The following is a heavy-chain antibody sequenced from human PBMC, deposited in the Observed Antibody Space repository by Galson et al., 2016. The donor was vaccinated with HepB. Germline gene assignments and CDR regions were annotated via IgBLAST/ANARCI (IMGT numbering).Heavy chain of an antibody. D-gene: IGHD2-2*01. J-gene: IGHJ5*01. Sequence: TLSLTCAVSGASISDSNWWTWVRQVPEKGLEWIGEIYHTGTSNNNPFLSSRFTMSIDTSSNHFSLNLNSVTAADTAVYYWARASVIPGARMVFDSWGQGILVTVSS. CDR1: GASISDSNW. CDR2: IYHTGTS. CDR3: ARASVIPGARMVFDS. V-gene: IGHV4-4*02.